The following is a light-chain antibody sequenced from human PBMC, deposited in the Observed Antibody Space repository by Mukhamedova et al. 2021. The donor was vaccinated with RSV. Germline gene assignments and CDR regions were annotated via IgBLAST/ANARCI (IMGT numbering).Light chain of an antibody. CDR3: QHFSCYPLS. V-gene: IGKV1-13*02. J-gene: IGKJ3*01. CDR2: DVS. Sequence: WYQRRVHGKPPKLLIYDVSNLDRGVPSRFSGSGSGTEFTLTISSLQPEDFAFYYCQHFSCYPLSFGPGTKVDV.